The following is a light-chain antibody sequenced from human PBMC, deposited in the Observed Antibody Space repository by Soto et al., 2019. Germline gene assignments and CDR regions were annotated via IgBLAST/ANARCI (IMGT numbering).Light chain of an antibody. V-gene: IGKV3-15*01. J-gene: IGKJ1*01. CDR1: QSVSSN. CDR3: QQYNNWPRT. Sequence: EMGMTQSPASLSVSPGERATLSCRASQSVSSNLAWYQQKPGQAPRLLIYGASTGATGVPARFSGSGSGTDFTLTISSLQSEDFAVYYCQQYNNWPRTFGQGTKVDIK. CDR2: GAS.